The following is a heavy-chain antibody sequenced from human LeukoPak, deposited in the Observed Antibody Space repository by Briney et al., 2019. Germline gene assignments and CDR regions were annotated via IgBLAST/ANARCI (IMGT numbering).Heavy chain of an antibody. CDR1: GFMFSKYW. J-gene: IGHJ6*03. CDR2: IRQDGSES. CDR3: ARPRRRETEYHCMDV. V-gene: IGHV3-7*01. Sequence: GGSLRLSCEVSGFMFSKYWMSWVRQAPGKGLEWVANIRQDGSESNYADSVKGRFTISRDNAKNSLYLQMGSLRAEDTAVYYCARPRRRETEYHCMDVWGKGTTVTVSS. D-gene: IGHD1-14*01.